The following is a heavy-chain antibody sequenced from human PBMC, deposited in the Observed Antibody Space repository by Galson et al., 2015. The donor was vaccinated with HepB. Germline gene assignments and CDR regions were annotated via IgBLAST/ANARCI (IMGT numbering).Heavy chain of an antibody. J-gene: IGHJ3*01. Sequence: SLRLSCAASGFTFSSYAMIWVRQAPGKGLEWVSGISDSGGSTYYADSVKGRFTISRDNSKNTLYLQMNSLRVEDTALYYCAKCYAMGVLDAFAFWGQGTMVTVSS. CDR2: ISDSGGST. V-gene: IGHV3-23*01. CDR1: GFTFSSYA. D-gene: IGHD5-18*01. CDR3: AKCYAMGVLDAFAF.